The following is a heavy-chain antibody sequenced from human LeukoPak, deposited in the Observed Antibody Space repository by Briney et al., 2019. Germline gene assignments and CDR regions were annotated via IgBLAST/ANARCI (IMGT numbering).Heavy chain of an antibody. Sequence: PGGSLRLSCAASGFTFSSYAMSWVRQAPGKGLEWVSAISGSGGSTYYADSVKGRFSISRDNSKNTLYLQMNSLRAEDTAVYYCAKDRASNYDFWSGHVGEGAFDIWGQGTMVTVSS. CDR2: ISGSGGST. D-gene: IGHD3-3*01. CDR1: GFTFSSYA. CDR3: AKDRASNYDFWSGHVGEGAFDI. V-gene: IGHV3-23*01. J-gene: IGHJ3*02.